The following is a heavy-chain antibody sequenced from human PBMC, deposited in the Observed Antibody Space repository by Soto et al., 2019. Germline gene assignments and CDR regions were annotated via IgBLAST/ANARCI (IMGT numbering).Heavy chain of an antibody. CDR3: AKDLGDPRYYYYMDV. V-gene: IGHV3-30*18. J-gene: IGHJ6*03. CDR1: GFAFSSYG. CDR2: ISYDGSNK. Sequence: PGGSLRLSCAASGFAFSSYGMRWVRQAPGKGLEWVAVISYDGSNKYYADSVKGRFTISRDNSKNTLYLQMNSLRAEDTAVYYCAKDLGDPRYYYYMDVWGKGTTVTVSS. D-gene: IGHD4-17*01.